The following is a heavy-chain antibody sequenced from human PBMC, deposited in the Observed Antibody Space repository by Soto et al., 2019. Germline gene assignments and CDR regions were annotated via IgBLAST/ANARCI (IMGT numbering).Heavy chain of an antibody. CDR3: ARDMVSGPMVRAVYYYGMAV. D-gene: IGHD3-10*01. J-gene: IGHJ6*02. CDR1: GFTFSSYA. Sequence: GGSLRLSCAASGFTFSSYAMSWVRQAPGKGLEWVSAISGSGGSTYYADSVTGRFTISRDNSKNTLYLQMNSLRAEDTAVYYCARDMVSGPMVRAVYYYGMAVWGQGTTVTVSS. CDR2: ISGSGGST. V-gene: IGHV3-23*01.